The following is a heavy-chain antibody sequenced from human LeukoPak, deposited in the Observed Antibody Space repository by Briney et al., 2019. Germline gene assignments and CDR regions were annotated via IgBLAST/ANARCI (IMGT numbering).Heavy chain of an antibody. Sequence: GESLKISCKGSGYSFTSYWIAWVRQMPGKGLEWMAIIYPGDSETRYSPSFQGQVTISADKSIITAYLQWSSLKASDTAMYYCARRSSGGSYWDWGQGTLVTVSP. V-gene: IGHV5-51*01. CDR1: GYSFTSYW. CDR3: ARRSSGGSYWD. CDR2: IYPGDSET. J-gene: IGHJ4*02. D-gene: IGHD1-26*01.